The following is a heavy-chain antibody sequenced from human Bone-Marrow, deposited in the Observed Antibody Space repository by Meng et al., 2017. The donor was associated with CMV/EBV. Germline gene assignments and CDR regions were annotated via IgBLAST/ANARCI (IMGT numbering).Heavy chain of an antibody. CDR1: GGSFSGYC. Sequence: GSLRLSCAVYGGSFSGYCWSWIRQPPGEGLEWIGEINHSGSANYNPSLKSRVARSVDTSKNQFSLKLSSVTAADTAVYYCARKYVGIAAAESWFDPWGQGTLVTVSS. CDR3: ARKYVGIAAAESWFDP. V-gene: IGHV4-34*01. CDR2: INHSGSA. D-gene: IGHD6-13*01. J-gene: IGHJ5*02.